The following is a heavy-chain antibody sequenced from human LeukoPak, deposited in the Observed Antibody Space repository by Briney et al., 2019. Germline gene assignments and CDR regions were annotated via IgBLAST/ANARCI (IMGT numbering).Heavy chain of an antibody. J-gene: IGHJ5*02. CDR2: LNPDTGGT. Sequence: GASVKVSCKSSGYTFTGYYMHWVRQAPGQGLEWMGSLNPDTGGTNYAQKFQGRVTMTRDTSISAAYMELSRLKSDGTAVYYCARHSYGSFDPWGQGTLVTVSS. CDR3: ARHSYGSFDP. V-gene: IGHV1-2*02. D-gene: IGHD5-24*01. CDR1: GYTFTGYY.